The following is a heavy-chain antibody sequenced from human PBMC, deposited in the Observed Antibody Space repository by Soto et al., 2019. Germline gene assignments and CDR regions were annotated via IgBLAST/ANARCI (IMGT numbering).Heavy chain of an antibody. V-gene: IGHV1-3*01. CDR3: ARDLGYCTNGVCFGFDY. CDR1: GYTFTIYA. CDR2: INAGNGNT. J-gene: IGHJ4*02. Sequence: ASVKVSCKASGYTFTIYAMHWVRQAPGQRLEWMGWINAGNGNTKYSQKFQGRVTITRDTSASTAYMELSSLRSEDTAVYYCARDLGYCTNGVCFGFDYWGQGTLVTVSS. D-gene: IGHD2-8*01.